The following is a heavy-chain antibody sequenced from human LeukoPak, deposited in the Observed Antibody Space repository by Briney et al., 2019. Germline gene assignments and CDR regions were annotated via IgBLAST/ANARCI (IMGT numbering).Heavy chain of an antibody. D-gene: IGHD2-15*01. CDR3: ARTPLHSDLGAFDI. CDR2: INPKSGAT. J-gene: IGHJ3*02. V-gene: IGHV1-2*06. Sequence: GASVKVSCKASGYTFTDYYIHWVRQAPGQGLEWMGRINPKSGATNYAQTSQGSVTITRDTSISAAYMELSSLRSDDTAVYYCARTPLHSDLGAFDIWGQGTMVTISS. CDR1: GYTFTDYY.